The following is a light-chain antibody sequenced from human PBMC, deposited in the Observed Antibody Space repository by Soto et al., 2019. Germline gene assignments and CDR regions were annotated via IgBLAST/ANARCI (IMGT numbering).Light chain of an antibody. CDR2: ENS. CDR1: NSNIGNNY. J-gene: IGLJ2*01. V-gene: IGLV1-51*02. CDR3: GTWDSSLSAGV. Sequence: QAVVTQPPSLSAAPGQRVTISCSGSNSNIGNNYVSWYQHLPGTAPKLLIYENSKRTSGVPDRFSGSKSGTSATLGITGLQTGDEADYYCGTWDSSLSAGVFGGGTKVTVL.